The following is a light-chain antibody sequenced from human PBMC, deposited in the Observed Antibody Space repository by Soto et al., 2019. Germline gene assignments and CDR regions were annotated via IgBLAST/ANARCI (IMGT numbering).Light chain of an antibody. CDR3: MQGTHWPPYT. Sequence: DVVMTQSPLSLPVTLGQPASISCRSSQSLVYSDGNTYLNWFQQRPGQSPRRLIYKVSNRDAGVPDRLSGSGSGTAYTLKISRVEAEDVGVYYCMQGTHWPPYTFGQGTKLEIK. CDR2: KVS. CDR1: QSLVYSDGNTY. V-gene: IGKV2-30*01. J-gene: IGKJ2*01.